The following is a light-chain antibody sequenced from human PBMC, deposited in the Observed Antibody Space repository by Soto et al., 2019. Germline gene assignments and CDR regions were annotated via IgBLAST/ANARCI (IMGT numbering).Light chain of an antibody. CDR1: QAISNY. Sequence: DIQLTQSPSFLSASVGDRVTITCRASQAISNYLAWYQQKPGKAPNLLIYAASTLQSGVPSRFSGSGSGTEFTLTISSLQPEDFTTYFCQQLNSYPYTFGQGTKLEIK. CDR3: QQLNSYPYT. V-gene: IGKV1-9*01. J-gene: IGKJ2*01. CDR2: AAS.